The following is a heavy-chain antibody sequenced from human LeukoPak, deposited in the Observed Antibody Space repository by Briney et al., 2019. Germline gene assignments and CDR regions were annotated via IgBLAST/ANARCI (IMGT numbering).Heavy chain of an antibody. Sequence: PGGSLRLSCAASGFTFSSYGMHWVRQAPGKGLEWVAVISFDGSNKFYADSVKGRFTISRDNSRNTLYLQMNSLRGEDTAVYYCAKDRWAATTTVVTRAYFDYWGQGTLVTVSS. CDR3: AKDRWAATTTVVTRAYFDY. D-gene: IGHD4-23*01. CDR2: ISFDGSNK. J-gene: IGHJ4*02. V-gene: IGHV3-30*18. CDR1: GFTFSSYG.